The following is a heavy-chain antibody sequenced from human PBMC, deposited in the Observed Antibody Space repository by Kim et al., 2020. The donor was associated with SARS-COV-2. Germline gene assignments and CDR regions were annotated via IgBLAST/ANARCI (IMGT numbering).Heavy chain of an antibody. CDR3: ARHTGGSYYFDH. V-gene: IGHV4-39*01. Sequence: TYYNPSLKSRVTLSLDTSKSQFSLKLSSVTAADTAVYYCARHTGGSYYFDHWGQGTLVTVSS. D-gene: IGHD3-16*01. J-gene: IGHJ4*02. CDR2: T.